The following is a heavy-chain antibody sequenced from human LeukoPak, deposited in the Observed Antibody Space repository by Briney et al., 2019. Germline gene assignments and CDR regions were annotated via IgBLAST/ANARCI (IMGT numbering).Heavy chain of an antibody. J-gene: IGHJ4*02. CDR2: IYYSGST. Sequence: PSETLSLTCSVSGGSIKGYYWSWIRQPPGKGLEWIGYIYYSGSTNYNPSLKSRVTISVDTPKNQFSLNLSSVTAADTAVYYCARWDDYGDFFDYWGQGTLVTVSS. D-gene: IGHD4-17*01. CDR1: GGSIKGYY. CDR3: ARWDDYGDFFDY. V-gene: IGHV4-59*08.